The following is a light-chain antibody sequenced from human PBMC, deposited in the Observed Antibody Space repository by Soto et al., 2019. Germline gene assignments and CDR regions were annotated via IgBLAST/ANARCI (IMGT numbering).Light chain of an antibody. V-gene: IGKV3-20*01. J-gene: IGKJ1*01. CDR2: GAS. CDR3: QQYGSSRWT. Sequence: EIGLTQPPGTLSLSQGERAPLSCRASQSVSSSNLAWYQQKLGQAPRLLINGASSRATGIPDRFSGSGSGTDFTLTISRLEPEDFAVYYCQQYGSSRWTFGQGTKVEIK. CDR1: QSVSSSN.